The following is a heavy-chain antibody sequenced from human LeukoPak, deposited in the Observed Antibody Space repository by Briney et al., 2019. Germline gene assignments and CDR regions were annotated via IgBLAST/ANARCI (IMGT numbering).Heavy chain of an antibody. Sequence: SETLSLTCTVSGGSISSGSYYWSWIRQPAGKGLEWIGRIYTSGSTNYNPSLKSRVTISVDTSKNQFSLKLSSVTAADTAVYYCASSDYDFWSGYPSWGQGTLVTVSS. J-gene: IGHJ4*02. CDR1: GGSISSGSYY. CDR3: ASSDYDFWSGYPS. D-gene: IGHD3-3*01. V-gene: IGHV4-61*02. CDR2: IYTSGST.